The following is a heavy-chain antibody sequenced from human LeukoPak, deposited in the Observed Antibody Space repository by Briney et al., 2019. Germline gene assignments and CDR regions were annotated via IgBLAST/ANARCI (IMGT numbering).Heavy chain of an antibody. CDR1: GFTVSSYC. Sequence: AGTLTLTCAASGFTVSSYCLHWFRQDPGKELVWVARIRSDGTITSYADSVKGRFTISRDNAKNTLYLQMTSLRAEDTAVYYCARDIGDGVSWGQGTLVTVSS. J-gene: IGHJ5*02. V-gene: IGHV3-74*01. D-gene: IGHD5-24*01. CDR3: ARDIGDGVS. CDR2: IRSDGTIT.